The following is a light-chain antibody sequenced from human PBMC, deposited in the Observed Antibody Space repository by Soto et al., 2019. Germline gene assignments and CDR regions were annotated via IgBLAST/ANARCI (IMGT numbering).Light chain of an antibody. CDR2: DAS. V-gene: IGKV1-5*01. CDR1: QSISSL. Sequence: DIQMTQSPSTLSASVGDRVTITCRASQSISSLLAWYQQKPGKAPKLLIYDASSLESGVPSGFSGSGSGTEFTLTISSLQPDDFATYYCQQYESYSPLTFGGGTKVDI. CDR3: QQYESYSPLT. J-gene: IGKJ4*01.